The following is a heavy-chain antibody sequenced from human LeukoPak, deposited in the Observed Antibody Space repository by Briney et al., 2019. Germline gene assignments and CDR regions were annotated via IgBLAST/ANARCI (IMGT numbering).Heavy chain of an antibody. CDR3: ARKVISSYYFDY. J-gene: IGHJ4*02. D-gene: IGHD3-16*02. CDR2: IDWDDDR. V-gene: IGHV2-70*04. Sequence: SGPALVKPTQTLTLTCTFSGFSLSTSGMRVSWIRQPPGKALEWLARIDWDDDRFYSTSLKTRLTISKDTSKNQVVLTMTNMDPVDTATYYCARKVISSYYFDYWGQGTLVTVSS. CDR1: GFSLSTSGMR.